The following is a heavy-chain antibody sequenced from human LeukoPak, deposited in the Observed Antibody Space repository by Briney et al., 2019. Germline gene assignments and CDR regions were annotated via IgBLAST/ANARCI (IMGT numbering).Heavy chain of an antibody. CDR1: GGSFSGYY. J-gene: IGHJ5*02. CDR3: ASASIVIGFDP. V-gene: IGHV4-34*01. D-gene: IGHD3-16*02. Sequence: PSETLSLTCAVYGGSFSGYYWSWIRQPPGKGLEWIGEINHSGSTNYNPSLKSRVTISVDTSKNQFSLKLSSVTAADTAVYYCASASIVIGFDPWGQGTLVTVSS. CDR2: INHSGST.